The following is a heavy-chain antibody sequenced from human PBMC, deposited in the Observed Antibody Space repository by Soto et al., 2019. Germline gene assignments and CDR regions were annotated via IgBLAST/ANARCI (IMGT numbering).Heavy chain of an antibody. CDR2: IYPADSET. J-gene: IGHJ4*02. Sequence: GESLKISCRGSGYSFINYWIGWVRQMPGKGLEWMGIIYPADSETKYSPSFQGQFTISADKSISTAYLQWSRLKASDTAMYYCARQGSYYDSKSFGYWGQGTLVTVSS. CDR3: ARQGSYYDSKSFGY. V-gene: IGHV5-51*01. CDR1: GYSFINYW. D-gene: IGHD3-22*01.